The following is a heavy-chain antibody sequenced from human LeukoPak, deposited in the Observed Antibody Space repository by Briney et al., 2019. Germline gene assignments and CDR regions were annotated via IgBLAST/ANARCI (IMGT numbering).Heavy chain of an antibody. V-gene: IGHV1-24*01. CDR3: ATVSSQYSTISDY. D-gene: IGHD6-6*01. CDR2: FDPEDGET. J-gene: IGHJ4*02. Sequence: ASVKVSCKVSGYTLTELSMHWVRQAPGKGLEWMGGFDPEDGETIYAQKFQGRVTMTEGTSTDTAYMELSSLRSEDTAVYYCATVSSQYSTISDYWGQGTLVTVSS. CDR1: GYTLTELS.